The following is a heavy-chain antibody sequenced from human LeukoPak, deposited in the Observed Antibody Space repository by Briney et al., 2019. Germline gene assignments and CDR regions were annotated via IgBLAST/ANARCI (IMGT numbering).Heavy chain of an antibody. CDR1: GFTFSSYG. Sequence: GGSLRLSCAASGFTFSSYGTHWVRQAPGKGLEWVAFIRYDGSNKYYADSVKGRFTISRDNSENTLYLQMNSLRAEDTAVYYCAKRDRTVTHAFDIWGQGTMVTVSS. V-gene: IGHV3-30*02. CDR2: IRYDGSNK. J-gene: IGHJ3*02. CDR3: AKRDRTVTHAFDI. D-gene: IGHD4-17*01.